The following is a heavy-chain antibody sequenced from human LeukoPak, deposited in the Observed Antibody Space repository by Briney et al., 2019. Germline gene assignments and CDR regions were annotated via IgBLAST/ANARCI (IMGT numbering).Heavy chain of an antibody. CDR3: ARAGWYSIDY. Sequence: SETLSLTCAVYGGSFSGYYWSWIRQPPGKGLEWIGEINHSGSTNYNPSLKSRVTISVDTSKNQFSLKLSSVTAADTAVYYCARAGWYSIDYWGQGTLVTVSS. J-gene: IGHJ4*02. V-gene: IGHV4-34*01. D-gene: IGHD6-19*01. CDR2: INHSGST. CDR1: GGSFSGYY.